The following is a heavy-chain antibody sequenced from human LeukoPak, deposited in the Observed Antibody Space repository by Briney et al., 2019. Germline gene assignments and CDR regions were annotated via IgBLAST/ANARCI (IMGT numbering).Heavy chain of an antibody. V-gene: IGHV3-21*01. J-gene: IGHJ5*02. Sequence: GGSLRLSCAASGFTFSSYSMNRVRQAPGKGLEWVSSISSSSSYIYYADSVKGRFTISRDNAKNSLYLQMNSLRAEDTAVYYCARVGPINYYDSSGYPGDWFDPWGQGTLVTVSS. CDR2: ISSSSSYI. CDR1: GFTFSSYS. D-gene: IGHD3-22*01. CDR3: ARVGPINYYDSSGYPGDWFDP.